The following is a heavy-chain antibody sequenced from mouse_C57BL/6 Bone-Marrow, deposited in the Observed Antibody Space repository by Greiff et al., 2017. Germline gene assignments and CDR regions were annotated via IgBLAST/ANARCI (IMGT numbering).Heavy chain of an antibody. CDR3: ATSYYYGYFDY. D-gene: IGHD1-1*01. J-gene: IGHJ2*01. CDR1: GYTFTSYW. CDR2: IDPSDSYT. V-gene: IGHV1-69*01. Sequence: QVQLQQPGAELVMPGASVKLSCKASGYTFTSYWMHWVKQRPGQGLEWIGEIDPSDSYTNYNQKFKGKSTLTVDKSSSTAYMQLRSLTSEDSAVYYCATSYYYGYFDYWGQGTTLTVSS.